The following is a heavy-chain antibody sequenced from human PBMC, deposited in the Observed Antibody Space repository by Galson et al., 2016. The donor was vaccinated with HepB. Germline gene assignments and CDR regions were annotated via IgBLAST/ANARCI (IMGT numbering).Heavy chain of an antibody. CDR1: GYTFTNYP. Sequence: SVKVSCKASGYTFTNYPMNWVRQAPGQRLEWMGWINAGNGNTKYSQKFQGRVTITRDTSAGIAYMELSSLRSEDTAVYYCASWAGQTSDFWSGPFDYWGQGTLVTVSS. CDR3: ASWAGQTSDFWSGPFDY. CDR2: INAGNGNT. J-gene: IGHJ4*02. D-gene: IGHD3-3*01. V-gene: IGHV1-3*01.